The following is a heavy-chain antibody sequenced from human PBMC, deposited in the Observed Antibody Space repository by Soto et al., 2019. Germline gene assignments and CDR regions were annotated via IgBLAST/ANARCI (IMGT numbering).Heavy chain of an antibody. Sequence: ASVKVSCKASGGTFSSYAISWVRQAPGQGLEWMGGIIPIFGTANYAQKFQGRVTITADESTSTAYMELSSLGSEDTAVYYCARDPPLGYYDSSGPDYYYYGMDVWGQGTTVTVSS. CDR1: GGTFSSYA. V-gene: IGHV1-69*13. J-gene: IGHJ6*02. CDR2: IIPIFGTA. CDR3: ARDPPLGYYDSSGPDYYYYGMDV. D-gene: IGHD3-22*01.